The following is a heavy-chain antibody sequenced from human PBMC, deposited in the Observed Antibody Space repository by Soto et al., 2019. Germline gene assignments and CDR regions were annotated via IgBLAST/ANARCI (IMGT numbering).Heavy chain of an antibody. CDR3: AQTLGLAAAGPGRFDL. Sequence: QVQLVQSGAEGKKPGSSVKVSCKASGGTFSSYAISWVRQAPGQGLEWMGGIIPLFGRANYAQKFQGRVTITAAASTSTAYMELSSLRSEDTAVYYCAQTLGLAAAGPGRFDLWGRGTLVTVSS. CDR1: GGTFSSYA. D-gene: IGHD6-25*01. CDR2: IIPLFGRA. J-gene: IGHJ2*01. V-gene: IGHV1-69*12.